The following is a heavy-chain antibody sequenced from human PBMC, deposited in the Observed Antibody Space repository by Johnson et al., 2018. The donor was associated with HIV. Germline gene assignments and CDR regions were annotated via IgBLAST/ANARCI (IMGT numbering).Heavy chain of an antibody. CDR3: ARDPSTAAADSKDAFDI. V-gene: IGHV3-30*03. CDR2: ISYDGSNK. Sequence: QVRLVESGGGVVQPGRSLRLSCAASGFTFSSYGMHWVRQAPGKGLEWVAVISYDGSNKYYADSVKGRFTISRDNYKNSLYLQMNSLRAEDTALYYCARDPSTAAADSKDAFDIWGQGTMDTVSS. CDR1: GFTFSSYG. D-gene: IGHD6-13*01. J-gene: IGHJ3*02.